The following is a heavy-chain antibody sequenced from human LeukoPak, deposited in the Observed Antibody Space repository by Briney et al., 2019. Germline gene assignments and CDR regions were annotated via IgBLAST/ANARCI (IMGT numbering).Heavy chain of an antibody. CDR2: IKHRGST. CDR1: GGSFSDYH. J-gene: IGHJ4*02. CDR3: KQKTAYDILTGSPEPFDY. D-gene: IGHD3-9*01. Sequence: KPSETLCLTCDVYGGSFSDYHWSWIRQTPGKGLDWIGEIKHRGSTNYTPSLKSRVTISVDTSKNQFSLKLSSVNAADTAVFYFKQKTAYDILTGSPEPFDYWGQGTLVTVSS. V-gene: IGHV4-34*01.